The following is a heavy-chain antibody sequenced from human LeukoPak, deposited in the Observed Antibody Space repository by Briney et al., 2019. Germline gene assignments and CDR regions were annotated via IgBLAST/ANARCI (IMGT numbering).Heavy chain of an antibody. J-gene: IGHJ4*02. CDR1: GFTFGTYW. CDR2: INSDGSST. Sequence: GGSLRLSCAASGFTFGTYWMHWVRQVPGKGLVWVSRINSDGSSTDYADSVKGRFTISRDNAKNTLYLQMNSLRAEDTAVYYCARDPPPFGDYVDYWGQGTLVTVSS. D-gene: IGHD2/OR15-2a*01. CDR3: ARDPPPFGDYVDY. V-gene: IGHV3-74*01.